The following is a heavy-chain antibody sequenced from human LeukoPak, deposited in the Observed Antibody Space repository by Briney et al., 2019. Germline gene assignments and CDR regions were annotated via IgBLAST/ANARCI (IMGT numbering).Heavy chain of an antibody. V-gene: IGHV3-53*01. CDR2: IYSGGST. D-gene: IGHD6-6*01. J-gene: IGHJ6*02. CDR1: GLTVSSNY. CDR3: ARELGPSTYYYYYGMDV. Sequence: GGALRLFCAASGLTVSSNYMSWVRQAPGEGLEWVSLIYSGGSTYYADSVKGRFTISRDNSKNTVYLQMNSLRAEDTAVYYCARELGPSTYYYYYGMDVWGQGTTVTVSS.